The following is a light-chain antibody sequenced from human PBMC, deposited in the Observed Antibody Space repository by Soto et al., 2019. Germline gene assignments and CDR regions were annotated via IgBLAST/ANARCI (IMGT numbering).Light chain of an antibody. Sequence: DIQMTQSPSSLSSSVGDRVTLTCRASRSISSYLNWYQQKPGKAPKLLIYAASSMQSGVPSRCSGSGSGTDFTLTISSLQPEDFATYYCQQSYSTPTWTFGQGTKVDIK. CDR3: QQSYSTPTWT. CDR2: AAS. J-gene: IGKJ1*01. CDR1: RSISSY. V-gene: IGKV1-39*01.